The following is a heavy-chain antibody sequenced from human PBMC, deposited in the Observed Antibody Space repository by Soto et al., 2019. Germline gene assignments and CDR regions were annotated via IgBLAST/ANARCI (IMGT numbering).Heavy chain of an antibody. Sequence: ASVKVSCKASGYTFTSYVMHWVRQAPGQRLEWMGWINAGNGNTKYSQKFRGRVTITRDPSASTAYMELSSLRSEDTAVYYCARGLLSVVITASDYWGQGTLVTVSS. J-gene: IGHJ4*02. CDR3: ARGLLSVVITASDY. D-gene: IGHD3-22*01. V-gene: IGHV1-3*01. CDR1: GYTFTSYV. CDR2: INAGNGNT.